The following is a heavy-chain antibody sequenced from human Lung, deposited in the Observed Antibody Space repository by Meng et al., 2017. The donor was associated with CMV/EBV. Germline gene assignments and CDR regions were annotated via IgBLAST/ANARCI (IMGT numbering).Heavy chain of an antibody. V-gene: IGHV4-39*07. CDR2: VHSSGST. D-gene: IGHD1-7*01. CDR1: GCSISTSGSY. J-gene: IGHJ4*02. Sequence: QLQLQESGPGLVKPSETLSLICTVSGCSISTSGSYWGWVRRPPGKGLEWIGSVHSSGSTFYIPSLKSRLTISLDTSKNQFSLRLSSVTAADTALYYCARDTGNFQIDYWGQGTLVTVSS. CDR3: ARDTGNFQIDY.